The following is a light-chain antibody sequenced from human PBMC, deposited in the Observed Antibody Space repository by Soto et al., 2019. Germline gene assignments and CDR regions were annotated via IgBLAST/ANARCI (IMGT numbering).Light chain of an antibody. CDR3: QQYNDYSWT. V-gene: IGKV1-5*03. CDR2: KAS. Sequence: IQMTQSPSTLSASIGDRVAITCRASQNIGIWLAWYQQRPGKAPRFLIYKASTLESGVPSRFRGSGSGTEFTLTISSLQPDDFATYYCQQYNDYSWTFGQGTKVEIK. CDR1: QNIGIW. J-gene: IGKJ1*01.